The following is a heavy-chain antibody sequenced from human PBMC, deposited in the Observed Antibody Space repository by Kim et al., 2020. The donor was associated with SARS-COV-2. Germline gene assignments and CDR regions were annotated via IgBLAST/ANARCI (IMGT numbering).Heavy chain of an antibody. D-gene: IGHD2-2*02. J-gene: IGHJ5*02. CDR3: ARDYCSSTSCYTGWFDP. CDR2: INPNSGGT. CDR1: GYTFTGYY. Sequence: ASVKVSCKASGYTFTGYYMHWVRQAPGQGLEWMGWINPNSGGTNYAQKFQGRVTMTRDTSISTAYMELSRLRSDDTAVYYCARDYCSSTSCYTGWFDPWGQGTLVTVSS. V-gene: IGHV1-2*02.